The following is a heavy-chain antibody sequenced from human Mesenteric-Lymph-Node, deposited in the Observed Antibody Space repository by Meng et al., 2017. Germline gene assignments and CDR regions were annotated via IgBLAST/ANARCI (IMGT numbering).Heavy chain of an antibody. J-gene: IGHJ6*02. V-gene: IGHV5-51*01. D-gene: IGHD1-26*01. CDR2: IYPSDSDT. Sequence: GESLKISCKGFGYSFTNNWIGWVRQMPGKGLEWMGIIYPSDSDTRYSPSFQGQVIISADKSINTAYLQWSSLKASDTAMYYCARHVVGALHYYYGMDVWGQGTTVTVSS. CDR3: ARHVVGALHYYYGMDV. CDR1: GYSFTNNW.